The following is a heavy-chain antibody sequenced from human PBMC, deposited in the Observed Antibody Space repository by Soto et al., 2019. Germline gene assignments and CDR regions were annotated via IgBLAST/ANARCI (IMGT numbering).Heavy chain of an antibody. D-gene: IGHD3-22*01. CDR3: ARGRSFSYDSTPPPRLDP. CDR2: IGTLSDA. CDR1: GFIFSTFD. J-gene: IGHJ5*02. Sequence: HPEGSLRLSCAASGFIFSTFDIHWVRQAPGKGLEWVSGIGTLSDAVYAASVQGRFTISRQNDKNSVYLQMNSLRAGDTAVYYCARGRSFSYDSTPPPRLDPRGQGTMVPVSS. V-gene: IGHV3-13*01.